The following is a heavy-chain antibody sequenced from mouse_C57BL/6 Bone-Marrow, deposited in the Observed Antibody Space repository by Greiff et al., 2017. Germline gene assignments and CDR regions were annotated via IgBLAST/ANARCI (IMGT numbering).Heavy chain of an antibody. CDR1: GYTFTSYW. CDR3: ARGRGLLWSYYFDY. D-gene: IGHD1-1*02. CDR2: IDPSDSET. J-gene: IGHJ2*01. Sequence: QVQLQQPGAELVRPGSSVKLSCKASGYTFTSYWMHWVKQRPIQGLEWIGNIDPSDSETHYNQKFKDKATLTVDKSSSTAYMQLSSLTSEDSAVYYCARGRGLLWSYYFDYWGQCTTLTVSS. V-gene: IGHV1-52*01.